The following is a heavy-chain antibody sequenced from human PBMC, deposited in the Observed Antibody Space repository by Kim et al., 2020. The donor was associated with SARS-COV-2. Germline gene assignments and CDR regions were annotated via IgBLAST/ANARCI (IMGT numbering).Heavy chain of an antibody. Sequence: SVKVSCKASGGTFSSYAISWVRQAPGQGLEWMGGIIPIFGTANYAQKFQGRVTITADESTSTAYMELSSLRSEDTAVYYCAREVVKGVRGAPFDYWGQGTLVTVSS. D-gene: IGHD3-10*01. CDR2: IIPIFGTA. J-gene: IGHJ4*02. V-gene: IGHV1-69*13. CDR1: GGTFSSYA. CDR3: AREVVKGVRGAPFDY.